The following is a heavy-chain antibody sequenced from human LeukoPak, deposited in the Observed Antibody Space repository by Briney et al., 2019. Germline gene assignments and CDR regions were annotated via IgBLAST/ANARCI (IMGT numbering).Heavy chain of an antibody. J-gene: IGHJ4*02. V-gene: IGHV3-9*01. CDR2: ISWNSGSI. CDR1: GFSFDDYA. D-gene: IGHD3-22*01. CDR3: APGDSGGSEWSY. Sequence: PGGSLRLSCAASGFSFDDYAMHWVRQAPGKGLEWVSGISWNSGSIAYADSVKGRFTISRDNAKNFLYLQINNLRVEDTALYYCAPGDSGGSEWSYWGQGTLVTVSS.